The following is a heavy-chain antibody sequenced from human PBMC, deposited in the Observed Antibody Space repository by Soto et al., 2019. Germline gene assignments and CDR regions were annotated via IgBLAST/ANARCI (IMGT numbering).Heavy chain of an antibody. J-gene: IGHJ4*02. D-gene: IGHD5-18*01. Sequence: EVQLVESGGGLVQPGGSLRLSCAASGFTFSSYEMNWVRQAPGRGLEWVSYISGSRSTIYYADSVKGRFTISRDNAKKSLYLQMNSLRAEDTAVYYCARYSWERGYSYGIDYWGQGTLVTVSS. CDR1: GFTFSSYE. CDR3: ARYSWERGYSYGIDY. V-gene: IGHV3-48*03. CDR2: ISGSRSTI.